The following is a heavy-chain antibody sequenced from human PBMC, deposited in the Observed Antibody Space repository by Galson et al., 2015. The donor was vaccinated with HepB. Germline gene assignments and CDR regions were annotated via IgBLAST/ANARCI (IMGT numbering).Heavy chain of an antibody. CDR1: GFTFRAYG. CDR3: AKVVDYGDSRRDYYYGMDV. D-gene: IGHD4-17*01. J-gene: IGHJ6*02. V-gene: IGHV3-30*18. Sequence: SLRLSCAASGFTFRAYGMHWVRQAPGKGLEWVAVISYDGSNKYYGDSVEGRITISRDNSKNTLYLQMNSLRAEDTAVYYCAKVVDYGDSRRDYYYGMDVWGQGTTVTVSS. CDR2: ISYDGSNK.